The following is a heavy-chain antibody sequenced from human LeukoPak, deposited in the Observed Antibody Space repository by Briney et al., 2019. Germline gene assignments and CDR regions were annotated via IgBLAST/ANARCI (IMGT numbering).Heavy chain of an antibody. D-gene: IGHD6-19*01. Sequence: ASVKVSCKASGYTFTSYDINWVRQATGQGLEWMGWMDPNSGNTGYAQKFQGRVTITRNTAINTAYMELSSLRSEDTAVYYCARMTVSGRDNWFDPWGQGTLVTVSS. V-gene: IGHV1-8*01. CDR2: MDPNSGNT. CDR3: ARMTVSGRDNWFDP. CDR1: GYTFTSYD. J-gene: IGHJ5*02.